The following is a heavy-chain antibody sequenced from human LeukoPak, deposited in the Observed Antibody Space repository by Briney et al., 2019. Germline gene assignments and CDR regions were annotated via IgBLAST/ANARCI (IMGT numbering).Heavy chain of an antibody. CDR1: GYTFTGYY. V-gene: IGHV1-2*02. CDR2: INPNSGGT. J-gene: IGHJ4*02. D-gene: IGHD2-15*01. CDR3: ARYVGGMVVAATFYFDY. Sequence: ASVKVSCKASGYTFTGYYMHWVRQAPGQGLEWMGWINPNSGGTNYAQKFQGRVTMTRDTSISTAYMELSRLRSDDTAVYYCARYVGGMVVAATFYFDYWGQGTLVTVSS.